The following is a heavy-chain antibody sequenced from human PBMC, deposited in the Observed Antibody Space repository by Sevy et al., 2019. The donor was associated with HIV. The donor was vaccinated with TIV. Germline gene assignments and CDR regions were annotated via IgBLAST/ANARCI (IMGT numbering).Heavy chain of an antibody. V-gene: IGHV3-66*02. Sequence: GGSLRLSCAISGFTFNDKYIIWVRQAPGKGLEWVSVIFSGGSTYYADSGKGRFTISRDNSKNTVYLQMNSLRPGDTAVYYCVSLFLSYRSGWSYFDYWGQGTLVTVSS. CDR1: GFTFNDKY. CDR2: IFSGGST. D-gene: IGHD6-19*01. J-gene: IGHJ4*02. CDR3: VSLFLSYRSGWSYFDY.